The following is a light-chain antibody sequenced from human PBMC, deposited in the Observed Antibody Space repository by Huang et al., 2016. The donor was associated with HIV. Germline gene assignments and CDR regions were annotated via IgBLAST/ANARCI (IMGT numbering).Light chain of an antibody. CDR2: GTS. Sequence: ILTQSPGSLSLSPGDRVTLSCRASQSVDSGYVAWYHQKPGQSPRLRVYGTSSRASGIPSRFSGSGSGRDFSLTISGLESEDFGVYYCHQYGSSMATFGQGTKVDI. V-gene: IGKV3-20*01. J-gene: IGKJ2*01. CDR3: HQYGSSMAT. CDR1: QSVDSGY.